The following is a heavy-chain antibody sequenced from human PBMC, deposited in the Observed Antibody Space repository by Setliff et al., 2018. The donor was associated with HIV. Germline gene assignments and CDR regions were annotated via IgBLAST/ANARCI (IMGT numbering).Heavy chain of an antibody. Sequence: ASVKVSCKASGYIFTGYYVHWVRRAPGQGFEWMGWINPDNGHTQYGQKFQGRLTLTRDTSIRTAYMELSRLTFDDTAVYYCARQFSNSFDYWGQGALVTVSS. D-gene: IGHD7-27*01. J-gene: IGHJ4*02. CDR1: GYIFTGYY. CDR2: INPDNGHT. CDR3: ARQFSNSFDY. V-gene: IGHV1-2*02.